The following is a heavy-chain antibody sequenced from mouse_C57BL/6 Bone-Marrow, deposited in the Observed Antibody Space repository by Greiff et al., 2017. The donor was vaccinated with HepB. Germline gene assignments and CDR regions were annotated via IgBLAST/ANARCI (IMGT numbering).Heavy chain of an antibody. CDR2: IHPNSGST. D-gene: IGHD1-1*01. J-gene: IGHJ3*01. CDR1: GYTFTSYW. CDR3: ASYYGSSYQAWFAY. V-gene: IGHV1-64*01. Sequence: VQLQQPGAELVKPGASVKLSCKASGYTFTSYWMHWVKQRPGQGLEWIGMIHPNSGSTNYNEKFKSKATLTVDKSSSTAYMQLNSLTSEDSAVYYCASYYGSSYQAWFAYWGQGTLVTVSA.